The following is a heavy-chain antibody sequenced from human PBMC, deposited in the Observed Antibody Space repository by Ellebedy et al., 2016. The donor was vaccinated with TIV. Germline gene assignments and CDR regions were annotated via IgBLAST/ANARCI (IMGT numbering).Heavy chain of an antibody. CDR1: GGTFSSYG. CDR2: IIPILGNA. Sequence: AASVKVSCKASGGTFSSYGISWVRQAPGQGLEWMGGIIPILGNANYAQKFQGRVTITADESTYTAYMELSSLISEDTAVYYCARVGNYYGGNPSYYFDYWGQGTLVTVSS. D-gene: IGHD4-23*01. J-gene: IGHJ4*02. CDR3: ARVGNYYGGNPSYYFDY. V-gene: IGHV1-69*10.